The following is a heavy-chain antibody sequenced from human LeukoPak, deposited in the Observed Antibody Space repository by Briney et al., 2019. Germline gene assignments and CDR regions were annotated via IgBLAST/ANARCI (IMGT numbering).Heavy chain of an antibody. V-gene: IGHV3-23*01. CDR2: ISAAGGIT. CDR3: AKARGSSSWYEYFQH. Sequence: GGSLRLSCAASGFTFSSYAMSWVRQAPGKGLEWVSTISAAGGITYYADSVKGRFTISRDNSKNTLFLQMNSLRAEDTAVYYCAKARGSSSWYEYFQHWGQGTLVTVSS. D-gene: IGHD6-13*01. J-gene: IGHJ1*01. CDR1: GFTFSSYA.